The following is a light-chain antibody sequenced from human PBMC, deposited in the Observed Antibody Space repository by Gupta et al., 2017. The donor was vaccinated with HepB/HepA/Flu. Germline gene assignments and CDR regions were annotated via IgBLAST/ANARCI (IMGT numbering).Light chain of an antibody. CDR1: NLGNKY. CDR2: QDF. J-gene: IGLJ2*01. V-gene: IGLV3-1*01. CDR3: QAWDSSTVV. Sequence: SYEMTTPPSVSVSPGQTATITCSGQNLGNKYVAWYHQKPGQSPVLVLYQDFKRPSDIPERISGSNSGNTATLTISGTQAMDEADYYCQAWDSSTVVFGGGTKLTVL.